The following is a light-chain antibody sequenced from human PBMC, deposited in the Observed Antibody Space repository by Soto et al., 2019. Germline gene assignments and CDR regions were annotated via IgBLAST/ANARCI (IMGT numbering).Light chain of an antibody. CDR2: GAS. CDR3: QQYNNWAYT. V-gene: IGKV3-15*01. J-gene: IGKJ2*01. Sequence: EIVMTQSPATLSVSPGERATLSCRASQSVSSNFAWYQQKPGQAPRLLIYGASTRATGIPARFSGSGSGTEFTLIISSLQSEDFAVYYCQQYNNWAYTFGQGTKLEIK. CDR1: QSVSSN.